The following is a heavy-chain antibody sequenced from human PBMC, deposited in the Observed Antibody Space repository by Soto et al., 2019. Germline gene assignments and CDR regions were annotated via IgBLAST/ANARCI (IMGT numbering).Heavy chain of an antibody. D-gene: IGHD3-9*01. CDR2: INHSGST. J-gene: IGHJ4*02. CDR1: GGSFSGYY. Sequence: ETLSLTCAVYGGSFSGYYWSWIRQPPGKGLEWIGEINHSGSTNYNPSLKSRVTISVDTSKNQFSLKLSSVTAADTAVYYCASQRGLRYFDWLSNPFDYWGQGTLVTVSS. CDR3: ASQRGLRYFDWLSNPFDY. V-gene: IGHV4-34*01.